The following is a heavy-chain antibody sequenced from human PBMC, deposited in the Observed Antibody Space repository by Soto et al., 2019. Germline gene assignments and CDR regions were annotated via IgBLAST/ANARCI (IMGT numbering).Heavy chain of an antibody. Sequence: GGSLRLSCAASGFTFSSYSMNWVRQAPGKGLEWVSSISSSSSYIYYADSVKGRFTISRDNAKNSLYLQMNSLRAEDTAVYYCARDRPDIVATELFDYWGQGTLVTVSS. D-gene: IGHD5-12*01. J-gene: IGHJ4*02. CDR3: ARDRPDIVATELFDY. CDR2: ISSSSSYI. CDR1: GFTFSSYS. V-gene: IGHV3-21*01.